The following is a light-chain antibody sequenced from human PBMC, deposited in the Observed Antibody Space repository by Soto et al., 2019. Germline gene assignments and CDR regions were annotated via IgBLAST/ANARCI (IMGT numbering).Light chain of an antibody. CDR1: NIGSKS. CDR3: QVWDASNDLHIL. J-gene: IGLJ2*01. Sequence: SYELTQPPSVSVAPGQTARITCGGKNIGSKSVHWYQQKSGQAHVLVVYEDSDRPSGIPERFSGSNSGNTATLTISRVEAGDEADYYCQVWDASNDLHILFGGGTKVTVL. V-gene: IGLV3-21*02. CDR2: EDS.